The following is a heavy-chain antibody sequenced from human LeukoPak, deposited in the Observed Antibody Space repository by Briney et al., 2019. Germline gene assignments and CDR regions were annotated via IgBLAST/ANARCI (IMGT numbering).Heavy chain of an antibody. V-gene: IGHV4-59*01. Sequence: SATLSLTCTVSGGSISSYYWSWIRQPPGKGLEWIGYIYSSGSTNYYPSLKSRVTISVDTSKNQFSLKLRSVTAADTAVYYCARDLGRYGDYPPGNGMDVWGQGTTVTVSS. CDR1: GGSISSYY. D-gene: IGHD4-17*01. CDR3: ARDLGRYGDYPPGNGMDV. J-gene: IGHJ6*02. CDR2: IYSSGST.